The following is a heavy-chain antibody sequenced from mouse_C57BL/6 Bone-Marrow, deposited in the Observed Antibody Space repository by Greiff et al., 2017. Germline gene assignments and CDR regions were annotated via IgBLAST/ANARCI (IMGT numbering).Heavy chain of an antibody. Sequence: VQLQQSGPELVKPGASVKLSCKASGYTFTSYDINWVKQRPGQGLEWIGWIYPRDGSTKYNEKFKGKATFTVDTSSSTAYMELHRLTSEDSAVYFCARDYGSSYWYFDVWGTGTTVTVSS. V-gene: IGHV1-85*01. CDR2: IYPRDGST. D-gene: IGHD1-1*01. CDR1: GYTFTSYD. J-gene: IGHJ1*03. CDR3: ARDYGSSYWYFDV.